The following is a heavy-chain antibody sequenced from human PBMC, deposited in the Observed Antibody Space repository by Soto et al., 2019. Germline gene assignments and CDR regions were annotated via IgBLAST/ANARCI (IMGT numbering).Heavy chain of an antibody. V-gene: IGHV3-23*01. J-gene: IGHJ6*03. Sequence: PGGSLRLSCAASGFTFSSYAMSWVRQAPGKGLEWVSAISGSGGSTYYADSVKGRFTISRDNSKNTLYLQMNSLRAEDTAVYYCAKIAGPSAVAGTYYYMXVWGKGTTVTVSS. CDR3: AKIAGPSAVAGTYYYMXV. D-gene: IGHD6-19*01. CDR1: GFTFSSYA. CDR2: ISGSGGST.